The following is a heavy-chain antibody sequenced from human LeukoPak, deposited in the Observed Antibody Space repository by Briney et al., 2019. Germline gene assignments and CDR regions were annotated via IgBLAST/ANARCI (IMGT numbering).Heavy chain of an antibody. J-gene: IGHJ6*02. CDR2: IWYDGSNK. CDR1: GFTFSSYG. V-gene: IGHV3-33*01. D-gene: IGHD6-19*01. CDR3: AREQTKEHVTGGWYHRWYYYYGMDV. Sequence: GRSLRLSCAASGFTFSSYGMHWVRQAPGKGLEWVAVIWYDGSNKYYADSVKGRFTISRDNSKNTLYLQMNSLRAEDTAVYYCAREQTKEHVTGGWYHRWYYYYGMDVWGQGTTVTVSS.